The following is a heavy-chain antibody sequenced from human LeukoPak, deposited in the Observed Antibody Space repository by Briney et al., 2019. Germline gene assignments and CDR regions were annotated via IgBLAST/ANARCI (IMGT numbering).Heavy chain of an antibody. CDR1: GFTFSDYY. J-gene: IGHJ2*01. CDR3: ARAQGTQKSHWYFDL. V-gene: IGHV3-11*05. D-gene: IGHD1/OR15-1a*01. Sequence: PGGSLRLSCAASGFTFSDYYMSWIRQAPGKGLEWVSYISSSSSYTNYADSVKGRFTISRDNAKNSLYLQMNSLRAEDTAVYYCARAQGTQKSHWYFDLWGRGTLVTVSS. CDR2: ISSSSSYT.